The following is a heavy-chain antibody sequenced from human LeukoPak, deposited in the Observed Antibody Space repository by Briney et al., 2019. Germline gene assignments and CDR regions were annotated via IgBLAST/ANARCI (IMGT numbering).Heavy chain of an antibody. CDR3: ARAPHRDDFWSGYYQGEFDY. D-gene: IGHD3-3*01. CDR2: IFYSGST. J-gene: IGHJ4*02. V-gene: IGHV4-39*07. Sequence: PSETLSLTCTVSVDSITTTNYYWGWIRQPPGTGLEWIGNIFYSGSTYYSPPLKSRVTISLDTSRNQFSLKLNSVTAADTAVYYCARAPHRDDFWSGYYQGEFDYWGQGTLVTVSS. CDR1: VDSITTTNYY.